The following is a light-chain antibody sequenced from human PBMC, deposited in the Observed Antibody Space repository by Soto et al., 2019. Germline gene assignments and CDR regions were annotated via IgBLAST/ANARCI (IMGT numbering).Light chain of an antibody. V-gene: IGKV3-11*01. Sequence: EIVLTQSPDTLSLSPGERATLSCRASQSVSGYLGWYQQKPGQAPRLLIYDASNRAYGVPARFRGSGSGTNFTLTIASLEPEDFAVYYCQQRLHWPITFGQGTRLEIK. CDR3: QQRLHWPIT. CDR2: DAS. CDR1: QSVSGY. J-gene: IGKJ5*01.